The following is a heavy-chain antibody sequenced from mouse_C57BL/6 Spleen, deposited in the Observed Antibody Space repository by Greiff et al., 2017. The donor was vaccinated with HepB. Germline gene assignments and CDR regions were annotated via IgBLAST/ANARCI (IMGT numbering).Heavy chain of an antibody. V-gene: IGHV1-81*01. CDR1: GYTFTSYG. CDR2: IYPRSGNT. D-gene: IGHD1-1*01. CDR3: ASWDYGSSYVDY. J-gene: IGHJ2*01. Sequence: QVQLKESGAELARPGASVKLSCKASGYTFTSYGISWVKQRTGQGLEWIGEIYPRSGNTYYNEKFKGKATLTADKSSSTAYMELRSLTSEDSAVYFCASWDYGSSYVDYWGQGTTLTVSS.